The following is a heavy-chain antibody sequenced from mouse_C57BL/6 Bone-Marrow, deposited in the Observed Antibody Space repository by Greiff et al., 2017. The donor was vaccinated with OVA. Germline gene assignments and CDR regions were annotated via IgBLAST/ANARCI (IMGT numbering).Heavy chain of an antibody. Sequence: EVKLLESGPGLVKPSQSLSLTCSVTGYSITSGYYWNWIRQFPGNKLEWMGYISYDGSNNYNPSLKNRISITRDTSKNQFFLKLNSVTTEDTATYYCARDLGLRYPYFDYWGQGTTLTVSS. V-gene: IGHV3-6*01. D-gene: IGHD1-1*01. J-gene: IGHJ2*01. CDR1: GYSITSGYY. CDR2: ISYDGSN. CDR3: ARDLGLRYPYFDY.